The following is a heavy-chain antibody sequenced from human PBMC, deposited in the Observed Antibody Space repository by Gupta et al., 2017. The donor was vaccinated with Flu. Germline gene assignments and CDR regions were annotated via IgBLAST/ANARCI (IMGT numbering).Heavy chain of an antibody. CDR3: ATGAFVPSSGWYYWFDP. CDR2: FDPEDGET. D-gene: IGHD6-19*01. J-gene: IGHJ5*02. V-gene: IGHV1-24*01. CDR1: GYTLTELS. Sequence: QVQLVQSGAEVKKPGASVKVSCKVSGYTLTELSMHWVRQAPGKGLEWMGGFDPEDGETMYAQKCQGRVTMTEDTSTDTAYMELSSLRSEETAVDYCATGAFVPSSGWYYWFDPWGQGTLVTVSS.